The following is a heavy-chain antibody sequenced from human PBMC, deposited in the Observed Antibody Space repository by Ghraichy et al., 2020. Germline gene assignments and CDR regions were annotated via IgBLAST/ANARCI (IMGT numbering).Heavy chain of an antibody. CDR3: KRDRAYGGMDV. CDR1: GFTFSDYW. D-gene: IGHD3-10*01. Sequence: GGSLRLSCAASGFTFSDYWMHWVRQAPGKGLVWVSRVNSDGSSTSYADSVQGRFTISRDNDKNTLYLQMNSLRAEDTAVYYCKRDRAYGGMDVWGQGTTVTVSS. V-gene: IGHV3-74*01. J-gene: IGHJ6*02. CDR2: VNSDGSST.